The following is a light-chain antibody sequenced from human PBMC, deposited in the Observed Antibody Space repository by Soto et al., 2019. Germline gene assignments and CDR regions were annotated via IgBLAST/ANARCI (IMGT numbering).Light chain of an antibody. J-gene: IGKJ5*01. CDR1: QDISNY. CDR2: GAS. V-gene: IGKV1-33*01. Sequence: DIQMTQSPSSLSASVGDRVTITCQASQDISNYLNWYQHKPGKAPKLLIYGASNLETGVPSRFRGSGSGTDFTLTISSLQPEDIATYYCQQYNNWPPNTFGQGTRLEMK. CDR3: QQYNNWPPNT.